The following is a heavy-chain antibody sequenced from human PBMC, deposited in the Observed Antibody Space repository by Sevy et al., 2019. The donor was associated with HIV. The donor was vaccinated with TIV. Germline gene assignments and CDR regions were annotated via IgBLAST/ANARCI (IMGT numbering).Heavy chain of an antibody. CDR3: VRAIGGVEDHY. Sequence: GGSLRLSCGASGFTFSRSWMSWVRQAPGKGLEWVANIKKDGSEKNCVDSVKGRFTISRDNVRKTQYLQMNSLRAEDTAVYYCVRAIGGVEDHYWGQGTLVTVSS. CDR1: GFTFSRSW. V-gene: IGHV3-7*01. J-gene: IGHJ4*02. CDR2: IKKDGSEK. D-gene: IGHD3-16*01.